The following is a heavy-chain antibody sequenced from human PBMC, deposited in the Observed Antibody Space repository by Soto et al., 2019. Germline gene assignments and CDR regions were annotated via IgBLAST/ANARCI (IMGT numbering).Heavy chain of an antibody. Sequence: QVQLVESGGGVVQPGRSLRLSCAASGFTFSSYAMHWVRQAPGKGLEWVAVISYDGSNKYYADSVKGRFTISRDNSKNTLYLQMNSLRAEDTAVYYCARGEKYCISTSCYAFDYWGQGTLVTVS. CDR3: ARGEKYCISTSCYAFDY. J-gene: IGHJ4*02. D-gene: IGHD2-2*01. CDR1: GFTFSSYA. CDR2: ISYDGSNK. V-gene: IGHV3-30-3*01.